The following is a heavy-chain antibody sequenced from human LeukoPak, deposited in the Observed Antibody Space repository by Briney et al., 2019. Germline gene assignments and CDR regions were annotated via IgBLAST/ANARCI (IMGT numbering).Heavy chain of an antibody. CDR3: ASPPVVAATKILDYYDSSPQTDAFDI. CDR1: GGTFSSYA. D-gene: IGHD2-15*01. V-gene: IGHV1-69*06. Sequence: ASVKVSCKASGGTFSSYAISWVRQAPGQGLEWMGGIIPIFGTANYAQKFQGRVTITADKSTSTAYMELSSLRSEDTAVYYCASPPVVAATKILDYYDSSPQTDAFDIWGQGTMVTVSS. CDR2: IIPIFGTA. J-gene: IGHJ3*02.